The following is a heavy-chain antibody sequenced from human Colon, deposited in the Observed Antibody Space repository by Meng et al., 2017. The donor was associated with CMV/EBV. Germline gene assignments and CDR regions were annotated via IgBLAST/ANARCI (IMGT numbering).Heavy chain of an antibody. Sequence: VHSGAEVKKPGASVKVSCKASGYTFTGYYMHWVRQASGQGLEWMGWINPNSGGTNYAQKFQGRVTMTRDTSISTAYMELSRLRSDDTAVYYCATVSSGYYLYFQHWGQGTLVTVSS. CDR1: GYTFTGYY. V-gene: IGHV1-2*02. D-gene: IGHD3-22*01. J-gene: IGHJ1*01. CDR3: ATVSSGYYLYFQH. CDR2: INPNSGGT.